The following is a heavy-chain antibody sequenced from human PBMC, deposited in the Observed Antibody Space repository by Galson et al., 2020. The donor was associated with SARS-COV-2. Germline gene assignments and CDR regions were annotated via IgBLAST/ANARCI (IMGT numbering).Heavy chain of an antibody. CDR3: VRGGSKNGDYVWFDP. D-gene: IGHD4-17*01. Sequence: ETSETLSLTCTVSGGSISSGDYYWRWIRQHPGTGLEWIGYIHYTGSTYNNPSLESRVTISVDTSKNQFSLSLTSVTAADTAVYYCVRGGSKNGDYVWFDPWGQGTLVTVSS. CDR1: GGSISSGDYY. CDR2: IHYTGST. V-gene: IGHV4-30-4*08. J-gene: IGHJ5*02.